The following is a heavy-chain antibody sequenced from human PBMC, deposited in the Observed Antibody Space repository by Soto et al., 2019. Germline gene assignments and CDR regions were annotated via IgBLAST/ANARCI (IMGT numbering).Heavy chain of an antibody. CDR2: IIPIFGTA. CDR1: GGTFSSYA. V-gene: IGHV1-69*12. D-gene: IGHD3-10*01. CDR3: ARGFTYYYCSGDAFDI. Sequence: QVQLVQSGAEVKKPGSSVKVSCKASGGTFSSYAISWVRQAPGQGLEWMGGIIPIFGTANYAQKFQGRVTITADESPSTAYMELSSLRSEDTAVYYCARGFTYYYCSGDAFDIWGKGTMVTVSS. J-gene: IGHJ3*02.